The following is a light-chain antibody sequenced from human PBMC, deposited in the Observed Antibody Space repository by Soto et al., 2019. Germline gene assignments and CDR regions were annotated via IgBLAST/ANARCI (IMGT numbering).Light chain of an antibody. J-gene: IGLJ3*02. V-gene: IGLV2-8*01. Sequence: QSALTQPPSASGSPGQSVTISCTGASSDVGGYDFVSWYQQHPGKAPKLMIYDVTKRPSGVPDRFSGSKSGNTASLTVSGLQADAEADYYCSSYSGRSRPVEFGGGTKLTVL. CDR3: SSYSGRSRPVE. CDR1: SSDVGGYDF. CDR2: DVT.